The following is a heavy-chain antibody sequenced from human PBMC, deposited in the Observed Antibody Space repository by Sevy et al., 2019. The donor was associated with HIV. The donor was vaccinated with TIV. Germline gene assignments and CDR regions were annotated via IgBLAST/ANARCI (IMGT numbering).Heavy chain of an antibody. CDR3: ARAPTDFWTGGMAV. J-gene: IGHJ6*02. D-gene: IGHD3-3*01. CDR1: GYAFTGYY. Sequence: ASVKVSCKASGYAFTGYYIHWVRQAPGQGLEWMGRINPISGGTDDSQKFQGRVTMTRDTSISTAYMDMSRLTSDDTAVYYCARAPTDFWTGGMAVWGQGTVVTVSS. CDR2: INPISGGT. V-gene: IGHV1-2*06.